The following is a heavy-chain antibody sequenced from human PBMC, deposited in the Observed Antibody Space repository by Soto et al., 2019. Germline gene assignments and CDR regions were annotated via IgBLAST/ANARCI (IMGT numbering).Heavy chain of an antibody. J-gene: IGHJ6*02. CDR3: ANDLAHYYYYGMDV. CDR2: IIPIFGTA. V-gene: IGHV1-69*06. D-gene: IGHD3-3*01. Sequence: VTVSCKASGGTFSSYAISWVRQAPGQGLEWMGGIIPIFGTANYAQKFQGRVTITADKSTSTAYMELSSLRSEDTAVYYCANDLAHYYYYGMDVWGQGTTVTVSS. CDR1: GGTFSSYA.